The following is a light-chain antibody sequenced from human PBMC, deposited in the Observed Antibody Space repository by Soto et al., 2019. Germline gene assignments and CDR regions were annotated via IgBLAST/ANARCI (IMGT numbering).Light chain of an antibody. J-gene: IGLJ1*01. V-gene: IGLV2-14*01. CDR2: EVS. CDR3: SSYATSSPYV. Sequence: QSVLTQPPSVSGSPGQSITISCTGTSNDVGGYNYVSWYQQHPVKAPKLVIYEVSHRPSGISDRFSGSKSGNTAALTISGLQVEDEADYYCSSYATSSPYVFGPGTKVTVL. CDR1: SNDVGGYNY.